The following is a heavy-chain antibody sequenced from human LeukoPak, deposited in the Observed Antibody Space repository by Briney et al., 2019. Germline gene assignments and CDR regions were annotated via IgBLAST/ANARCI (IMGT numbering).Heavy chain of an antibody. Sequence: GASVKVSFKVSGYTLTELSMHWVRQAPGKGLELMGGFDPGDGETNYEQKFQGRVTITEDTPTDPAYLELRSLRSEDTAVYYCASTTVTPRHYYYYYGMDVWGQGTTVTVSS. V-gene: IGHV1-24*01. D-gene: IGHD4-11*01. CDR1: GYTLTELS. CDR2: FDPGDGET. J-gene: IGHJ6*02. CDR3: ASTTVTPRHYYYYYGMDV.